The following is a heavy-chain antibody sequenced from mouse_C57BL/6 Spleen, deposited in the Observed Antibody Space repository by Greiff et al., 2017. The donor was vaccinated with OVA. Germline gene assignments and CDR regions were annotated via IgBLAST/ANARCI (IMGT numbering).Heavy chain of an antibody. J-gene: IGHJ2*01. CDR1: GYTFTSYW. Sequence: QVQLQQSGAELVKPGASVKLSCKASGYTFTSYWMHWVKQRPGQGLEWIGMIHPNSGSTNYNEKFKSKATLTVDKSSSTAYMQLSSLTSEDSAVYYCAREDYGSSYVDYWDQGTTLTVSS. CDR3: AREDYGSSYVDY. CDR2: IHPNSGST. D-gene: IGHD1-1*01. V-gene: IGHV1-64*01.